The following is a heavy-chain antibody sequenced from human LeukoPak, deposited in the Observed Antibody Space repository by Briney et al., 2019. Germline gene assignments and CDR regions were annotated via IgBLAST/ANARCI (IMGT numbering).Heavy chain of an antibody. CDR3: AGGEDAFDI. CDR2: IIPILGIA. D-gene: IGHD3-10*01. J-gene: IGHJ3*02. V-gene: IGHV1-69*04. CDR1: GGTFSSYA. Sequence: ASVKXSFKASGGTFSSYAISWVRQAPXQGQEWMGRIIPILGIANYTQKFQGRVTITAEKSTSTAYMELSSLRSEDTAVYYCAGGEDAFDIWGQGTMVTVSS.